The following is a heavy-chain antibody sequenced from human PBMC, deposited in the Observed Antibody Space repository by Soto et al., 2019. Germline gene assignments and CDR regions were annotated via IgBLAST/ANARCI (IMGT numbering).Heavy chain of an antibody. Sequence: PSETLSLTCAVSGYSISSANWWGWIRQPPGKGLEWIGYMHYSGSTHYSPSLRSRVTLSADTSKNQFSLTLSSVTAVDTAVYYCVRYVSGSNARWFGPWGQGTLVTV. V-gene: IGHV4-28*01. CDR1: GYSISSANW. D-gene: IGHD3-16*01. CDR3: VRYVSGSNARWFGP. J-gene: IGHJ5*02. CDR2: MHYSGST.